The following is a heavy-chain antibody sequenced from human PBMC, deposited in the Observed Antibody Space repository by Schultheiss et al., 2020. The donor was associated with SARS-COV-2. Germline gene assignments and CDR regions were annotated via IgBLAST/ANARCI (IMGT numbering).Heavy chain of an antibody. CDR2: ISSSSSYI. J-gene: IGHJ6*04. CDR3: ARVRAEVVVAARDRPYYYYYGMDI. CDR1: GFTFSSYS. D-gene: IGHD2-15*01. V-gene: IGHV3-21*01. Sequence: GESLKISCAASGFTFSSYSMNWVRQAPGKGLEWVSSISSSSSYIYYADSVKGRFTISTDNAKNSLYLQMNSLRAEDTAVYYCARVRAEVVVAARDRPYYYYYGMDIWGKGTTVTVSS.